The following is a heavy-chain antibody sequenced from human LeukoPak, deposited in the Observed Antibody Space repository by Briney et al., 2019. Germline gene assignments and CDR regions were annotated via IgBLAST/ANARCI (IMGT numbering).Heavy chain of an antibody. CDR2: IKQDGSER. Sequence: GGSLRLSCAVSGFIFSRYWMTWVRQAPGKGLEWVANIKQDGSERNYVDSVKGRFAISRDNAKRTLYLQLNSLRAEDTAVYYCARDYDNSGYSVRFEYWGQGTLVTVSS. CDR3: ARDYDNSGYSVRFEY. J-gene: IGHJ4*02. CDR1: GFIFSRYW. D-gene: IGHD3-22*01. V-gene: IGHV3-7*04.